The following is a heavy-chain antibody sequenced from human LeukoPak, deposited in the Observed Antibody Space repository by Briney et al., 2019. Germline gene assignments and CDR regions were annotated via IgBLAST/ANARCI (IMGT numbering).Heavy chain of an antibody. CDR1: GGTFSSYA. CDR3: ARDDYPYGMDV. J-gene: IGHJ6*02. Sequence: ASVKVSCKASGGTFSSYAINWVRQATGQGLEWMGWMNPRSGSTGYAQKFQGRVTMTRDTSTSTAYMEMSSLRSDDAAVYYCARDDYPYGMDVWGQGTTVTVSS. CDR2: MNPRSGST. V-gene: IGHV1-8*02. D-gene: IGHD3-16*01.